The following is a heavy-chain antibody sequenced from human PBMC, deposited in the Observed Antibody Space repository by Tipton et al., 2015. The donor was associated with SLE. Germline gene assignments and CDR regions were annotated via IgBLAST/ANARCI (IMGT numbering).Heavy chain of an antibody. J-gene: IGHJ4*02. D-gene: IGHD7-27*01. CDR3: ASERTGGYFDY. CDR1: GGSISSGDYS. Sequence: TLSLTCAVSGGSISSGDYSWSWIRQPPGKGLEWIGYTYHSGSSYYNSSLKSRVTISVDRSKNQFSLKLSSVTAADTAVYYCASERTGGYFDYWGQGTLVTVSS. CDR2: TYHSGSS. V-gene: IGHV4-30-2*01.